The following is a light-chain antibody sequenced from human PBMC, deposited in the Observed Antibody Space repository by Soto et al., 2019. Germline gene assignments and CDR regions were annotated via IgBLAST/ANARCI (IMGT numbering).Light chain of an antibody. Sequence: IHMALSPCPPYASVGDSVTITCRASQSISSWLAWYQQKPGKAPKLLIYDASSLESGVPSRFSGSGSGTEFTLTISSLQSEDFAVYYCQQYNQRRKFGQGTKVEIK. CDR1: QSISSW. J-gene: IGKJ1*01. CDR2: DAS. CDR3: QQYNQRRK. V-gene: IGKV1-5*01.